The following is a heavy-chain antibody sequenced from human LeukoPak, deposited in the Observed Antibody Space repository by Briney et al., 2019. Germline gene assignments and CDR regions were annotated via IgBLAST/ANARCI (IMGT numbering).Heavy chain of an antibody. CDR2: IYYSGST. V-gene: IGHV4-59*01. J-gene: IGHJ4*02. CDR1: GGSISTYY. CDR3: ARDRDSSGWFDY. D-gene: IGHD6-19*01. Sequence: SETLSLTCTVSGGSISTYYWSWIRQPPGKGLEWIGYIYYSGSTSYNPSLKSRVTISADTSKNQFSLKLSSVTAADTAFYYCARDRDSSGWFDYWGQGTLVTVSS.